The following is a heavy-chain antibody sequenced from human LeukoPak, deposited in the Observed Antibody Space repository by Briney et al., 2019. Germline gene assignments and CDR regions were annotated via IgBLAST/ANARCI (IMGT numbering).Heavy chain of an antibody. J-gene: IGHJ4*02. CDR2: ISYDGSNK. Sequence: GGSLRLSCAASGFTFSSYAMHWVRQAPGKGLEWVAVISYDGSNKFYTDSVGGRFTISRDNSKNTLYLQMNSLRPDDTAVYYCARDGRVEAAGTIDYWGRGTLVTVSS. CDR3: ARDGRVEAAGTIDY. D-gene: IGHD6-13*01. V-gene: IGHV3-30-3*01. CDR1: GFTFSSYA.